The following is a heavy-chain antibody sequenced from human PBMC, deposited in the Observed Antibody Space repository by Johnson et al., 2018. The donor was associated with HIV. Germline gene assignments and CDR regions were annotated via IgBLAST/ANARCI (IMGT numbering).Heavy chain of an antibody. V-gene: IGHV3-66*02. CDR3: ARLPSGYNRDTFNI. CDR2: IYSGGST. D-gene: IGHD5-18*01. CDR1: GLTVSTND. J-gene: IGHJ3*02. Sequence: EVQLVESGGGLVQPGGSLRLSCAASGLTVSTNDINWVRQAPGKGLEWVAIIYSGGSTYYADSVKGRFTISRDNSKNTLYLQMNSLRAEDTATYYCARLPSGYNRDTFNIWGQGTMVTVSS.